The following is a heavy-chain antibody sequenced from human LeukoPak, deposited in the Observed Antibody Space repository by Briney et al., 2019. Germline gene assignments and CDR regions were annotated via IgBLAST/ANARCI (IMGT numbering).Heavy chain of an antibody. CDR1: GESFSGYY. Sequence: PSETLSLTCDVYGESFSGYYWSWIRQPPGKGLEWIGEVNRGGTNYNPSLKRRVTISLDTSKNQFSLKLSSVTAADTAMYFCARGRTGYQLLPTKKNYSYYYVDVWGKGTSVTVSS. CDR3: ARGRTGYQLLPTKKNYSYYYVDV. V-gene: IGHV4-34*01. D-gene: IGHD2-2*01. J-gene: IGHJ6*03. CDR2: VNRGGT.